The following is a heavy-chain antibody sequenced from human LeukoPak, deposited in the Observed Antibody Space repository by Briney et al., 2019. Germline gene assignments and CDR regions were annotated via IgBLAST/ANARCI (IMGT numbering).Heavy chain of an antibody. CDR3: AREGSIVPHQDLDY. V-gene: IGHV3-23*01. J-gene: IGHJ4*02. CDR1: GFNFSTYA. Sequence: GGSLRLSCAASGFNFSTYAMSWVRQAPGKGLEWVSGIGGSVGSTYYADSVKGRFTISRDNAKNSLYLQMNSLRVEDTAVYYCAREGSIVPHQDLDYWGQGSLVTVSS. D-gene: IGHD2-8*01. CDR2: IGGSVGST.